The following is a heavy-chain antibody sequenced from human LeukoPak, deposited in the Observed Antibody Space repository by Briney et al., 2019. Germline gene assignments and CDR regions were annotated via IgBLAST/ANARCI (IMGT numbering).Heavy chain of an antibody. J-gene: IGHJ4*02. Sequence: SQTLSLTCAVSGGSISSGGYSWSWIRQPPGKGLEWIGYIYHSGSTYYNPSLKSRVTISVDRSKNQFSLKLSSVTAADTAVYYCARGVRYYGSGSYYPLDWGQGTQVTVSS. V-gene: IGHV4-30-2*01. CDR1: GGSISSGGYS. D-gene: IGHD3-10*01. CDR2: IYHSGST. CDR3: ARGVRYYGSGSYYPLD.